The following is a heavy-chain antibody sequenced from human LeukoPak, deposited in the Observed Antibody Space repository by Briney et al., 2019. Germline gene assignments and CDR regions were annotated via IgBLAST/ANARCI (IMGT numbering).Heavy chain of an antibody. Sequence: SETLSLTCAVYGGSFSGYSWSWIRQPPGKGLEWIGEINYSGGTNYNPSLKSRVTMSVDTSKNQFSLKVNSVTAADTAVYYCARGGEMVYCSDGSCSSSRYPFGYWGQGTVVTVSS. CDR3: ARGGEMVYCSDGSCSSSRYPFGY. D-gene: IGHD2-15*01. CDR2: INYSGGT. CDR1: GGSFSGYS. J-gene: IGHJ4*02. V-gene: IGHV4-34*01.